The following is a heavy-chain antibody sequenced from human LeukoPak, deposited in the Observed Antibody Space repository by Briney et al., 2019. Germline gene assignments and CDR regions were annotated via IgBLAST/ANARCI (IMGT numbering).Heavy chain of an antibody. V-gene: IGHV3-53*01. CDR1: GFTVSSNY. D-gene: IGHD3-10*01. CDR3: GLGSGRSDFDY. J-gene: IGHJ4*02. Sequence: GGSLRLSCAASGFTVSSNYMSWVRQAPGKGLEWVSVIYSGGSTYYADSVKGRFTISRDNSKNTLYLQMNSLTTEDTAVYYCGLGSGRSDFDYWGQGTLVTVSS. CDR2: IYSGGST.